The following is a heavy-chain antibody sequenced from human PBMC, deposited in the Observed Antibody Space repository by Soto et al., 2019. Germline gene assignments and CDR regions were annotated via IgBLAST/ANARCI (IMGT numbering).Heavy chain of an antibody. CDR3: ARPGAKRGNGMDV. CDR1: GGSISSSSYY. Sequence: SETLSLTCTVSGGSISSSSYYWGWIRQPPGKGLEWIGSIYYSGYTYYNPSLKSRVTISVDTSKNQFSLKLSSVTAADTAVYYCARPGAKRGNGMDVWGQGTTVTVSS. J-gene: IGHJ6*02. V-gene: IGHV4-39*01. D-gene: IGHD7-27*01. CDR2: IYYSGYT.